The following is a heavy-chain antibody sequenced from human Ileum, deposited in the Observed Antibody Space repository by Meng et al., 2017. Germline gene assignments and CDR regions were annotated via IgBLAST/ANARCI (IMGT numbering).Heavy chain of an antibody. D-gene: IGHD1-14*01. CDR3: ARDRSLAS. V-gene: IGHV3-7*01. CDR2: IKQDGSEK. J-gene: IGHJ4*02. CDR1: GFIFSSYW. Sequence: GGSLRLSCAASGFIFSSYWMSWVRQAPGKGMEWVANIKQDGSEKCYVDSVKGRFTISRDNAKNSLYLQMNSLRAEDTAVYYCARDRSLASWGQGTLVTVSS.